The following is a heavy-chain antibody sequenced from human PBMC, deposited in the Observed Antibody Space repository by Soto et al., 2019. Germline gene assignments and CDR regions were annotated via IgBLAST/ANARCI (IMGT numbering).Heavy chain of an antibody. CDR2: INHSGST. CDR3: GSLDCSGGSCYRSGXFDP. V-gene: IGHV4-34*01. CDR1: GGSFSGYY. Sequence: SETLSLTCAVYGGSFSGYYWSWIRQPPGKGLEWIGEINHSGSTNYNPSLKSRVTISVDTSKNQFSLKLSSVTAADTAVYYCGSLDCSGGSCYRSGXFDPWGQRTLVTVSS. D-gene: IGHD2-15*01. J-gene: IGHJ5*02.